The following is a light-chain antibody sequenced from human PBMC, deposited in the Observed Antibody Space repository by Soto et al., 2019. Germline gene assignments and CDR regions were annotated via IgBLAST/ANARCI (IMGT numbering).Light chain of an antibody. CDR1: QSISSW. V-gene: IGKV1-5*01. Sequence: DIQMTQSPSTLSASVGDRVTITCRASQSISSWLAWYQQKPGKAPKLLIYDASSLESGVPSRFSGSGSGTEFTLTISSLQTDDFASYYCQQYDSYSWTSGQGTKVDIK. CDR3: QQYDSYSWT. J-gene: IGKJ1*01. CDR2: DAS.